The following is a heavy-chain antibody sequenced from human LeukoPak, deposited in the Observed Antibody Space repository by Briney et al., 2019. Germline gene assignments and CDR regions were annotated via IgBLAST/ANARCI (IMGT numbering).Heavy chain of an antibody. CDR3: AMWPVARESYMGYYGMDV. V-gene: IGHV3-7*01. CDR2: IKQDGSEK. J-gene: IGHJ6*02. CDR1: GFTFSSYW. Sequence: GGSLRLSCAASGFTFSSYWMSWVRQAPGKGLEWVANIKQDGSEKYYVDSVKGRFTISRDNAKNSLYLQMNSLRAEDTAVYYCAMWPVARESYMGYYGMDVWGQGTTVTVSS. D-gene: IGHD1-26*01.